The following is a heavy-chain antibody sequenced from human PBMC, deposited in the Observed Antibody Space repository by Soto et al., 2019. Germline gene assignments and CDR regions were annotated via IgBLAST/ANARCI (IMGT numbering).Heavy chain of an antibody. CDR2: INAGNGNT. Sequence: ASVKVSCKTSGYTFTSYAMHWVRQAPGQRLEWMGWINAGNGNTKYSQKFQGRVTITRDTSASTAYMELSSLRSEDTAVYYCARDSRVVVPAASSVYYYGMDVWGQGXTVTVSS. D-gene: IGHD2-2*01. CDR3: ARDSRVVVPAASSVYYYGMDV. V-gene: IGHV1-3*01. J-gene: IGHJ6*02. CDR1: GYTFTSYA.